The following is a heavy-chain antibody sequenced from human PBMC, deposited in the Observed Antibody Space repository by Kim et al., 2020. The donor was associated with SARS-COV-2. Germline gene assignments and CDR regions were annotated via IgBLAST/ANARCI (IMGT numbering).Heavy chain of an antibody. J-gene: IGHJ4*02. Sequence: GGSLRLSCAASGFTFSSYGMHWVRQAPGKGLEWVAVISYDGSNKYYADSVKGRFTISRDNSKNTLYLQMNSLRAEDTAVYYCARDKAVRYFDWFLVYWGQGTLVTVSS. CDR1: GFTFSSYG. CDR3: ARDKAVRYFDWFLVY. CDR2: ISYDGSNK. D-gene: IGHD3-9*01. V-gene: IGHV3-33*05.